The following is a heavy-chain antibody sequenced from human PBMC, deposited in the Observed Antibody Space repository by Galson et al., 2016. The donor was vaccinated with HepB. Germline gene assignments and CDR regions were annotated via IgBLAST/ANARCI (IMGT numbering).Heavy chain of an antibody. Sequence: SVKVSCKASGYTFTSYYMHWVRQAPGQGLEWMGILNPSGNSTSYAQKFQGRVTMTRDTSTSTVHLELSSLRSEDTAVYYCASSEFSSSYFDYWGQGTLVTVSS. D-gene: IGHD6-6*01. J-gene: IGHJ4*02. CDR1: GYTFTSYY. V-gene: IGHV1-46*01. CDR2: LNPSGNST. CDR3: ASSEFSSSYFDY.